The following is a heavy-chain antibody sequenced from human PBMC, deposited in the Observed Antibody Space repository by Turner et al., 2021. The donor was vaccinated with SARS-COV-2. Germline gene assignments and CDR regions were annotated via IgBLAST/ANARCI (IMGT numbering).Heavy chain of an antibody. Sequence: QVQLQESGPRLVKPLETLSLTCTVSGGSMNSNYWSWIRQPPGKRLEWIGYIYYRGSTNYNPSLESRVTISVDTSRNQFSLNLTSVTAADTAIYYCARETVNNWVDPWGQGTLFTVSS. CDR1: GGSMNSNY. CDR3: ARETVNNWVDP. V-gene: IGHV4-59*01. J-gene: IGHJ5*02. D-gene: IGHD2-21*02. CDR2: IYYRGST.